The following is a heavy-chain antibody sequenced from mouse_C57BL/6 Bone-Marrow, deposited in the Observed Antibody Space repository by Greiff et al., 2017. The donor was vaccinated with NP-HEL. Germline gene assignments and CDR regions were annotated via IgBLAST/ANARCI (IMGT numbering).Heavy chain of an antibody. CDR3: ARNGRAFAY. CDR1: GYTFTDYY. Sequence: VQLKESGPVLVKPGASVKMSCKASGYTFTDYYMNWVKQSHGKSLEWIGVINPYNGGTSYNQKFKGKATLTVDKSSSTAYMELNSLTSEDSAVYYCARNGRAFAYWGQGTLVTVSA. V-gene: IGHV1-19*01. D-gene: IGHD3-3*01. J-gene: IGHJ3*01. CDR2: INPYNGGT.